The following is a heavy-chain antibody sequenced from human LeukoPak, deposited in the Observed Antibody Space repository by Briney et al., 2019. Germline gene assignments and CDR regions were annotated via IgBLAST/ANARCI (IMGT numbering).Heavy chain of an antibody. J-gene: IGHJ4*02. Sequence: GGSLRLSCAASGFTFSSHWMHWVRQAPGKGLVWVSRMNSDGSSISYADSVKGRFTISRDNAKNTLYLQMNRLSAEDTAVYYCARHRYSGYVNYFDYWGQGTLVTVSS. CDR3: ARHRYSGYVNYFDY. D-gene: IGHD5-12*01. CDR2: MNSDGSSI. V-gene: IGHV3-74*01. CDR1: GFTFSSHW.